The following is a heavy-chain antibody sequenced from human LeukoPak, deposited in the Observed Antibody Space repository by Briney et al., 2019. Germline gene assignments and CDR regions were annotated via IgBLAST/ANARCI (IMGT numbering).Heavy chain of an antibody. CDR2: IIPIFGTA. V-gene: IGHV1-69*06. CDR1: GGTFSSYA. J-gene: IGHJ6*03. D-gene: IGHD1-1*01. Sequence: SVKVSCKASGGTFSSYAISWARQAPGQGLEWMGGIIPIFGTANYAQKFQGRVTITADKSTSTAYMELSSLRSEDTAVYYCARGPFERYYYMDVWGKGTTVTVSS. CDR3: ARGPFERYYYMDV.